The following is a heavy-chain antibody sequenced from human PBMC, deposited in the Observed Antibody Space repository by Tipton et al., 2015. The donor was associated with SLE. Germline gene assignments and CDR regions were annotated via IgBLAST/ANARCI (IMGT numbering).Heavy chain of an antibody. V-gene: IGHV4-59*08. CDR1: GGSISSYY. CDR2: IYYSGST. J-gene: IGHJ4*02. CDR3: ARIPDPTVTYYFDY. D-gene: IGHD4-17*01. Sequence: TLSLTCTVSGGSISSYYWSWIRQPPGKGLERIGYIYYSGSTNYNPSLKSRVTISVDTSKNQFSLKLSSVTAADTAVYYCARIPDPTVTYYFDYWGQGTLVTVSS.